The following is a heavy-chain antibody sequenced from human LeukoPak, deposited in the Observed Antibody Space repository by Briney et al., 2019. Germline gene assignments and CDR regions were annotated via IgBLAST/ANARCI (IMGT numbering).Heavy chain of an antibody. J-gene: IGHJ4*02. CDR3: ARMGGVYDY. V-gene: IGHV4-34*01. Sequence: SEILSLTCAVYGGSFSGYYWSWIRQPPGKGLEWIGEINHSGSTNYNPSLKSRVTISVDTSKNQFSLKLSSVTAADTAVYYCARMGGVYDYWGQGTLVTVSS. D-gene: IGHD1-26*01. CDR1: GGSFSGYY. CDR2: INHSGST.